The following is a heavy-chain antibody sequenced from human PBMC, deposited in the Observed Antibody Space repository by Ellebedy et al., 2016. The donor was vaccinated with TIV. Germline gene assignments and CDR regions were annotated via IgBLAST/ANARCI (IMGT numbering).Heavy chain of an antibody. Sequence: SGPTLVXPSQTLTLTCSYSGFSVGTRGLCVSWIRQPPGKALEWLASINWDDDKFYKTSLRTRLTISTDTSKNQVVLAMTNMYPVDTATYYCAQVWRYCGGDYYYRQNDAFDIWGQGTMVTVSS. CDR2: INWDDDK. CDR3: AQVWRYCGGDYYYRQNDAFDI. D-gene: IGHD2-21*01. J-gene: IGHJ3*02. CDR1: GFSVGTRGLC. V-gene: IGHV2-70*17.